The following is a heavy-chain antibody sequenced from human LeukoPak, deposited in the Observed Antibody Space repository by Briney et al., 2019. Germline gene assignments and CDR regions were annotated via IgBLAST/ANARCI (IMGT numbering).Heavy chain of an antibody. CDR1: GYTFTNYD. V-gene: IGHV1-18*01. CDR2: ISAYNGNI. Sequence: ASVKVSCKASGYTFTNYDISWVRQAPGQGLEWMGWISAYNGNINYAQNFQGRVTMTTDTSTSTAYMELRSLRSDDTAVYYCVRGRYCSSTSCSPSFYFDFWGQGTLVTVSS. CDR3: VRGRYCSSTSCSPSFYFDF. D-gene: IGHD2-2*01. J-gene: IGHJ4*02.